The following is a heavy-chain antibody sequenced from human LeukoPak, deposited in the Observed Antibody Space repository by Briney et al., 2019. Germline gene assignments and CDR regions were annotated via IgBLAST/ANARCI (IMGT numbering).Heavy chain of an antibody. Sequence: ASETLSLTCTVSGGSISSYYWSWIRQPAGKGLEWIGYIYYSGSTNYNPSLKSRVTISVDTSKNQFSLKLSSVTAADTAVYYCARGSGRYDFLPIWHWGQGTLVTVSS. J-gene: IGHJ4*02. CDR1: GGSISSYY. V-gene: IGHV4-59*01. CDR2: IYYSGST. CDR3: ARGSGRYDFLPIWH. D-gene: IGHD3-3*01.